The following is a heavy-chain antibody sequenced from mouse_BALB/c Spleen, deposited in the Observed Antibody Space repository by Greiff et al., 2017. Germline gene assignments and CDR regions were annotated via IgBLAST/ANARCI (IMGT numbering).Heavy chain of an antibody. Sequence: EVKVVESGGGLVQPGGSLRLSCATSGFTFTDYYMSWVRQPPGKALEWLGFIRNKANGYTTEYSASVKGRFTISRDNSQSILYLQMNTLRAEDSATYYCARAPPANWECAYWGQGTLVTVSA. CDR1: GFTFTDYY. V-gene: IGHV7-3*02. D-gene: IGHD4-1*01. J-gene: IGHJ3*01. CDR2: IRNKANGYTT. CDR3: ARAPPANWECAY.